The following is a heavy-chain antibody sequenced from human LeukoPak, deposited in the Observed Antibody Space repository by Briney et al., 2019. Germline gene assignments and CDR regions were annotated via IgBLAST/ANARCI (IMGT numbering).Heavy chain of an antibody. CDR1: GGSISSYY. CDR2: IYFSGTT. J-gene: IGHJ5*02. V-gene: IGHV4-59*08. Sequence: SETLSLTCTVSGGSISSYYWGWIRQPPGKGLEWIGYIYFSGTTKYNPSLESRVTISVDTSKNQFSLKLSSVTAADTAVYYCARRRAEGGSNGHYNWFDPWGQGILVTVSS. CDR3: ARRRAEGGSNGHYNWFDP. D-gene: IGHD6-13*01.